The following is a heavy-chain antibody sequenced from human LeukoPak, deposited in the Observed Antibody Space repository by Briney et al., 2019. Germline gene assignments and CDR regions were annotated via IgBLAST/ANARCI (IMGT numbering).Heavy chain of an antibody. Sequence: SETLSLTCAVSGGSISSSNWWSWVRQPPGKGLEWIGEIYHSGSTNYNPSLKSRVTISVDKSKNQFSLKLSSVTAADTAVYYCARGECSSTSCYLNYWGQGTLVTVSS. D-gene: IGHD2-2*01. CDR2: IYHSGST. J-gene: IGHJ4*02. CDR1: GGSISSSNW. V-gene: IGHV4-4*02. CDR3: ARGECSSTSCYLNY.